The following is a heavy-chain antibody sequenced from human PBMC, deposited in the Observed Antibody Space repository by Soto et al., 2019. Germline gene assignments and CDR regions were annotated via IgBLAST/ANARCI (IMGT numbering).Heavy chain of an antibody. CDR1: GFTFSSYG. CDR2: ISYDGSNK. J-gene: IGHJ5*02. Sequence: HPGGSLRLSCAASGFTFSSYGMHWVRQAPGKGLEWVAVISYDGSNKYYADSVKGRFTISRDNSKNTLYLQMNSLRAEDTAVYYSAKDLAHQGARYNWFDPWGQGTLVTVSS. CDR3: AKDLAHQGARYNWFDP. V-gene: IGHV3-30*18. D-gene: IGHD2-2*01.